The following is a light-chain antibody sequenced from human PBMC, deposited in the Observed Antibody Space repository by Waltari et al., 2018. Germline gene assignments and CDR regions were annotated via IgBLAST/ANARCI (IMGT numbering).Light chain of an antibody. CDR3: AAWDDSLEV. Sequence: QSVLTQPPSASGTPGQRVTISCSGSSSNIGSNTVNWYQQLPGTAPNLLIYSNKQRPSGVPDRCSGSKSGTSASLAISGLQSEDEADYYCAAWDDSLEVFGGGTKLTVL. V-gene: IGLV1-44*01. J-gene: IGLJ2*01. CDR2: SNK. CDR1: SSNIGSNT.